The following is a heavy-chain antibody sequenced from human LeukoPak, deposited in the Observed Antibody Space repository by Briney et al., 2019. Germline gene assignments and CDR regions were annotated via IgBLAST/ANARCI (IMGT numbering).Heavy chain of an antibody. CDR2: IHYSGST. CDR1: GGSISSSSYY. Sequence: PSETLSPTCTVSGGSISSSSYYWGWIRQPPGKGLVWIGYIHYSGSTNYSPSLKSRVTISVDTSKNQFSLNLTSVTAADSAVYYCARVSWFPGTSYYYMDVWGKGTTVTVSS. CDR3: ARVSWFPGTSYYYMDV. D-gene: IGHD1-1*01. V-gene: IGHV4-61*05. J-gene: IGHJ6*03.